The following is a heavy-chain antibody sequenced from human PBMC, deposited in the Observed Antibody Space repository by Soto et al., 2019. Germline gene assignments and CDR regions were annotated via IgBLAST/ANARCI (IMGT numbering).Heavy chain of an antibody. V-gene: IGHV1-18*01. Sequence: QVQLVQSGAEVRKPGASVKVSCKASGYTFTTYGISWVRQAPGQGLEWMGWISGYNGHTKYAQKFQGRVTMTTDTSTRTVYMDLRSLRSDYTAVYYCAREGEIPYYYYGLDVWGQGTTVTVS. CDR2: ISGYNGHT. D-gene: IGHD3-16*01. J-gene: IGHJ6*02. CDR1: GYTFTTYG. CDR3: AREGEIPYYYYGLDV.